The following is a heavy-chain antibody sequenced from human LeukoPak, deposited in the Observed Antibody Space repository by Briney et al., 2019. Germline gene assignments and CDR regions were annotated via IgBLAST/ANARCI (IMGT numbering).Heavy chain of an antibody. V-gene: IGHV1-2*02. CDR2: INPNSGGT. Sequence: ASVKVSCRASGYTFTGYYMHWVRQAPGQGLEWMGWINPNSGGTNYAQKFQGRVTMTRDTSISTAYMELSRLRSDDTPVYYCARTYCSSTSCYDAFDIWGQGTMVTVSS. CDR1: GYTFTGYY. D-gene: IGHD2-2*01. J-gene: IGHJ3*02. CDR3: ARTYCSSTSCYDAFDI.